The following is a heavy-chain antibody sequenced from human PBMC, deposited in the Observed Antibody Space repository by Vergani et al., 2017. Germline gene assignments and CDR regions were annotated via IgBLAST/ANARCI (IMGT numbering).Heavy chain of an antibody. CDR3: AKDKHYYDSSGIFDY. J-gene: IGHJ4*02. V-gene: IGHV3-9*03. D-gene: IGHD3-22*01. CDR1: GFTFDDYA. Sequence: EVQLVKSGGGLVQPGRSLRLSCAASGFTFDDYAMHWVRQAPGKGLEWVSGISWNSGSIGYADSVKGRFTISRDNAKNSLYLQMNSLRAEDMALYYCAKDKHYYDSSGIFDYWGQGTLVTVSS. CDR2: ISWNSGSI.